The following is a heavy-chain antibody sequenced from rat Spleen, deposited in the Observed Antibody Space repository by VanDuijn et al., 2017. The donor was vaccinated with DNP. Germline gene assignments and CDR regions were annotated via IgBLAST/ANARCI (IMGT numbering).Heavy chain of an antibody. CDR1: GFSLTSYN. Sequence: VQLKESGTGLVQPSQTLSLTCTVGGFSLTSYNIHWLRQPPGKGLEWMGVIWNSGGTQYNSALKSRLSISRDTSKSQVFLKMNSLQTEDTATYYCARQPPNAGYHPYAMDPWGQGTSVTVSS. V-gene: IGHV2-41*01. J-gene: IGHJ4*01. CDR2: IWNSGGT. CDR3: ARQPPNAGYHPYAMDP. D-gene: IGHD4-3*01.